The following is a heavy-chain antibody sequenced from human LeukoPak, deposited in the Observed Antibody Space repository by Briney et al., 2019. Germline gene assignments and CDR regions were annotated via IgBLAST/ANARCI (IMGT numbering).Heavy chain of an antibody. CDR1: GFTFTNYW. CDR3: ARIGYSSSSFDY. CDR2: IKQDGSEK. D-gene: IGHD6-13*01. Sequence: PGGSLRLSCAASGFTFTNYWMSWVRQAPGKGLEWVANIKQDGSEKEYVDTLKGRFTISRDNAQNSVYLQMNSLRAEDTGVYFCARIGYSSSSFDYWGRGTLVTVSS. J-gene: IGHJ4*02. V-gene: IGHV3-7*01.